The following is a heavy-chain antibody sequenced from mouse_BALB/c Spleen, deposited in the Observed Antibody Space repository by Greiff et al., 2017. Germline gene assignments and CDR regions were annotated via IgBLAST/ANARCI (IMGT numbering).Heavy chain of an antibody. V-gene: IGHV1-9*01. Sequence: VQLVESGAELMKPGASVKISCKATGYTFSSYWIEWVKQRPGHGLEWIGEILPGSGSTNYNEKFKGKATFTADTSSNTAYMQLSSLTSEDSAVYYCARQLGLREFAYWGQGTLVTVSA. CDR1: GYTFSSYW. CDR3: ARQLGLREFAY. CDR2: ILPGSGST. D-gene: IGHD3-1*01. J-gene: IGHJ3*01.